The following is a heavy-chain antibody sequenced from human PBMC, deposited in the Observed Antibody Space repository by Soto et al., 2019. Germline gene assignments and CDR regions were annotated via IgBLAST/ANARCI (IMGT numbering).Heavy chain of an antibody. CDR2: INIVGGAT. J-gene: IGHJ4*02. Sequence: EVQLLESGGGLVQPGGSLRLSCAASGFTFSNYAMSWVRQAPGKALEWVSSINIVGGATNYADSVRGRFTMSRDDSRNTVFLQMNSLRADDTAVYYCTKNYYFDSWGQGTLVTVSS. CDR1: GFTFSNYA. CDR3: TKNYYFDS. V-gene: IGHV3-23*01.